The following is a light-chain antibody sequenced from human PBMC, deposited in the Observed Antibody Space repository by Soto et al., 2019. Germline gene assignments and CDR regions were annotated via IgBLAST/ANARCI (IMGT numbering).Light chain of an antibody. CDR1: QLGLDSSINKDY. CDR2: WAS. J-gene: IGKJ1*01. Sequence: DIVMTQSPYSLAVSLGERASINSKSSQLGLDSSINKDYLTWYQQKSGQPPKLLIYWASTREFGVPDRFSGSGSGTDFTLTISSLQAEDVAVYYCQQYYRTPRTFGRGTKVDIK. CDR3: QQYYRTPRT. V-gene: IGKV4-1*01.